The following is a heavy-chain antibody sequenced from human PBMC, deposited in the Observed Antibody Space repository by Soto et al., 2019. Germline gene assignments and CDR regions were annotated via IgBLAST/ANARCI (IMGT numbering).Heavy chain of an antibody. CDR2: ISYDGSNK. J-gene: IGHJ6*01. CDR3: AKAVSSGWYYYYYYGMDV. CDR1: GFTFSSYG. Sequence: QVQLVESGGGVVQPGRSLRLSCAASGFTFSSYGMHWVRQAPGKGLEWVAVISYDGSNKYYADSVKGRFTISRDNSKNTLYLQMNSLRAEDTAVYYCAKAVSSGWYYYYYYGMDVW. V-gene: IGHV3-30*18. D-gene: IGHD6-19*01.